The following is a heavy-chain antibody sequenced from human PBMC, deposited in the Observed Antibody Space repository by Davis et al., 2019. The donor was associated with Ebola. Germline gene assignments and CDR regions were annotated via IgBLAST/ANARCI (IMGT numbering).Heavy chain of an antibody. Sequence: PGGSLRLSCAASGFTFSNAWMNWVRQAPGKGLEWVGRINSKTDGGTTDYAAPVKGRFTISRDDSKNTLYLQMNSLRTEDTAVYYCTTTVVTHGRTFDIWGQGTMVTVPS. CDR3: TTTVVTHGRTFDI. D-gene: IGHD4-23*01. V-gene: IGHV3-15*07. CDR1: GFTFSNAW. J-gene: IGHJ3*02. CDR2: INSKTDGGTT.